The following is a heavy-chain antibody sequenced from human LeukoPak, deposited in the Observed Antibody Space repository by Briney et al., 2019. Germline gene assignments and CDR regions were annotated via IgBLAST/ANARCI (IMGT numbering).Heavy chain of an antibody. CDR1: GFTFDDYV. J-gene: IGHJ6*02. D-gene: IGHD2-21*02. Sequence: PGRSLRLSCAASGFTFDDYVMHWVRQAPGKGLEWVSGISWNSGRIGYADSVKGRFTISRDNAKNSLYLQMNSLIAEDTALYYCAKDVTATASSYYGMDVWGQGTTVTVSS. CDR2: ISWNSGRI. CDR3: AKDVTATASSYYGMDV. V-gene: IGHV3-9*01.